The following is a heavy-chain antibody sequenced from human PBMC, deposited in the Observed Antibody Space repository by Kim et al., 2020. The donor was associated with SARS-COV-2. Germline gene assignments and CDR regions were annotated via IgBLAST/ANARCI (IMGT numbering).Heavy chain of an antibody. CDR3: ARRWFGVYYGMDV. CDR2: INHSGST. V-gene: IGHV4-34*01. Sequence: SETLSLTCAVYGGSFSGYYWSWIRQPQGQGLEWNWEINHSGSTNYNPSLKSRVTISVDTSKNQYSLKLSSVTAADTAVYYCARRWFGVYYGMDVWGQGTTVTVSS. D-gene: IGHD3-10*01. CDR1: GGSFSGYY. J-gene: IGHJ6*02.